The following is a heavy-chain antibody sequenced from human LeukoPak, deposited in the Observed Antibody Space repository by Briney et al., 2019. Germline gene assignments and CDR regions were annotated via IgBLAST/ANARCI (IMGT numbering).Heavy chain of an antibody. D-gene: IGHD5-18*01. CDR3: ARDRHVDTPMAEAFDV. CDR2: IYTSGST. Sequence: SETLSLTCTVSGGSISSYYWSWIRQPAGKGLEWIGRIYTSGSTNYNPSLKSRVTMSVDPSKNQFSLKLSSVTAADTAVYYCARDRHVDTPMAEAFDVWGQGTMVTVSS. CDR1: GGSISSYY. J-gene: IGHJ3*01. V-gene: IGHV4-4*07.